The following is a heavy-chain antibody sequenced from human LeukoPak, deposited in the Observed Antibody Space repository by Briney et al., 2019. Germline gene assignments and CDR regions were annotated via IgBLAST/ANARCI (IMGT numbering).Heavy chain of an antibody. CDR3: AREYSSSSPSFDP. J-gene: IGHJ5*02. D-gene: IGHD6-13*01. V-gene: IGHV1-2*04. CDR1: GYTFTGYY. CDR2: INPNSGGT. Sequence: GASVKVSCKASGYTFTGYYMHWVRQAPGQGLEWMGWINPNSGGTNYAQNFQGWVTMTRDTSISTAYMELSRLRSDDTAVYYCAREYSSSSPSFDPWGQGTLVTVSS.